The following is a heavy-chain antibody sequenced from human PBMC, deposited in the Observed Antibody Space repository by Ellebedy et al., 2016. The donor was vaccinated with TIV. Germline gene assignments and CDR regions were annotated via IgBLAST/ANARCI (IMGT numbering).Heavy chain of an antibody. CDR1: GFTFTSYS. J-gene: IGHJ4*02. CDR2: ISSTGYYI. V-gene: IGHV3-21*01. Sequence: GESLKISCAASGFTFTSYSMNWVRQAPGKGLEWVSSISSTGYYIYYADSVKGRFTISRDDAMSSLFLQMNSLSAEDTADYYCARSGELDSWGQGTLVTVSS. CDR3: ARSGELDS. D-gene: IGHD1-26*01.